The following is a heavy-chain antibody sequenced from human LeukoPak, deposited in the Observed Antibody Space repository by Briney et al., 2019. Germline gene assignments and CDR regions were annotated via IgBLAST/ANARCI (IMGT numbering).Heavy chain of an antibody. V-gene: IGHV1-69*04. J-gene: IGHJ6*02. Sequence: GSSVKVSCKASGGTFSSYAISWVRRAPGQGLEWMGRIIPILGIANYAQKFQGRVTITADKSTSTAYMELSSLRSEDTAVYYCARDSPRSDFWSRHYYYGMDVWGQGTTVTVSS. CDR2: IIPILGIA. CDR3: ARDSPRSDFWSRHYYYGMDV. CDR1: GGTFSSYA. D-gene: IGHD3-3*01.